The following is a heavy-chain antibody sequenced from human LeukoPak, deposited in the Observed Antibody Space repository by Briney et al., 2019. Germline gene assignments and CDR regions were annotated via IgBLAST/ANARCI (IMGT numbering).Heavy chain of an antibody. CDR2: IHPGDSDT. V-gene: IGHV5-51*01. CDR3: ARRGEGPIGGIGY. Sequence: GESLKISCKGSGYSFGNYWIGWVGQMPGKGLEWMGIIHPGDSDTRYSPSFQGQVTISAEKSITTAYLQWSSLKASDTAMYYCARRGEGPIGGIGYWGQGTLVTVSS. D-gene: IGHD3-10*01. J-gene: IGHJ4*02. CDR1: GYSFGNYW.